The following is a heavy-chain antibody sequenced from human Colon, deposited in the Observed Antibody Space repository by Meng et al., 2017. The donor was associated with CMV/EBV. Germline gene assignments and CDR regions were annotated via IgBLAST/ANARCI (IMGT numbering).Heavy chain of an antibody. CDR1: GFDFNNHW. V-gene: IGHV3-7*01. CDR3: MTPTGSSDY. CDR2: IKKDGSER. D-gene: IGHD6-6*01. J-gene: IGHJ4*02. Sequence: GGSLRLSCTASGFDFNNHWMNWVRQVPGKGLEWLANIKKDGSERNYVDSVKGRFTISRDNTQNPLYLQMSSLRVEDTAMYYCMTPTGSSDYWGQGTLVTVSS.